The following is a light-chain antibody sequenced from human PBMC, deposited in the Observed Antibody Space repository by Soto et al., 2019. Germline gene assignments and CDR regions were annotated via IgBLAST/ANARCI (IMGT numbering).Light chain of an antibody. CDR2: DAS. V-gene: IGKV1-33*01. J-gene: IGKJ3*01. Sequence: DIQMTQSPSSLSASVGDRVTITCQASQAINNYLNWYQQKPGKPPKLLIYDASNLEAGVPSRFSGGGSGTDFTFSITSLQPEDVATYYCQQYESLPPLFGPGPTVQIK. CDR1: QAINNY. CDR3: QQYESLPPL.